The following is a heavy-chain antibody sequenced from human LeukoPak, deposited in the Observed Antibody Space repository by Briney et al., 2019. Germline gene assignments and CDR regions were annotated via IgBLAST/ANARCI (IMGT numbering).Heavy chain of an antibody. V-gene: IGHV3-74*01. D-gene: IGHD7-27*01. CDR3: AREWALPGAYYMDV. CDR1: GFTFSTYW. J-gene: IGHJ6*03. Sequence: GGSLRLSCAASGFTFSTYWMHWVRQAPGKGLVWVSRISSDGRNTIYADSVKGRFTISRDSANNTLFLQVNSLRGDGTAVYYCAREWALPGAYYMDVWGKGTTVTVSS. CDR2: ISSDGRNT.